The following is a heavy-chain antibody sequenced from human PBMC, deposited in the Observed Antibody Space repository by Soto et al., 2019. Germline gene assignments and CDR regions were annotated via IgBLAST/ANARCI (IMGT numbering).Heavy chain of an antibody. Sequence: QVQLVQSGAEVKKPGASVKVSCKASGYTFTSYYMHWVRQAPGQGLEWMGIINPSGGSTSYAKKFQGRVTMARDTSTSTVYMELSSMRSEDTAVYYCAREAGIIRQYYFDYWGQGTLVTVSS. J-gene: IGHJ4*02. CDR1: GYTFTSYY. D-gene: IGHD6-19*01. V-gene: IGHV1-46*01. CDR2: INPSGGST. CDR3: AREAGIIRQYYFDY.